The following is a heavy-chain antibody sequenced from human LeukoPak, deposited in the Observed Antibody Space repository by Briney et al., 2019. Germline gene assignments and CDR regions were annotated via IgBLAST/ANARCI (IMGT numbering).Heavy chain of an antibody. V-gene: IGHV3-66*01. D-gene: IGHD3-10*01. Sequence: QPGGSLRLSCAASGFTVSSNYMSWVRQAPGKGLEWVSVIYSGGSTYYADSVKGRFTISRDNSKNTLYLQMNSLRAEDTAVYYCARVYGSGSHYNYYFDYWGQGTLVTVSS. J-gene: IGHJ4*02. CDR2: IYSGGST. CDR3: ARVYGSGSHYNYYFDY. CDR1: GFTVSSNY.